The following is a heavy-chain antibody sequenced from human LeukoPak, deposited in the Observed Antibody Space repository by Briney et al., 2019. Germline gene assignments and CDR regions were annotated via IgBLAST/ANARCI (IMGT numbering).Heavy chain of an antibody. J-gene: IGHJ5*02. CDR2: ISSSSSYI. CDR3: ARGPRGTTPNWFDP. Sequence: GGSLRLSCAASGFTVSSNYMSWVRQAPGKGLEWVSSISSSSSYIYYADSVKGRFTISRDNAKNSLYLQMNSLRAEDTAVYYCARGPRGTTPNWFDPWGQGTLVTVSS. D-gene: IGHD4-17*01. CDR1: GFTVSSNY. V-gene: IGHV3-21*01.